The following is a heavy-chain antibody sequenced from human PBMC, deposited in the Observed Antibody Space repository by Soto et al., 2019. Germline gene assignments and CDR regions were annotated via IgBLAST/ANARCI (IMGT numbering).Heavy chain of an antibody. V-gene: IGHV3-30*19. CDR2: IWYDGSNK. Sequence: GGSLRLSCTAAGFPFSSYVMHWVSKAPGKGLEWVAVIWYDGSNKYYADSVKGRFTISRDNSKNTLYLQMNSLRAEDTAVYYCARTYSSSSNINYYYGMDVWGQGTTVTVSS. CDR1: GFPFSSYV. CDR3: ARTYSSSSNINYYYGMDV. J-gene: IGHJ6*02. D-gene: IGHD6-6*01.